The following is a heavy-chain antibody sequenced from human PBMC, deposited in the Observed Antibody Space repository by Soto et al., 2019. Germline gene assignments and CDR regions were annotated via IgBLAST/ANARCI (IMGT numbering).Heavy chain of an antibody. CDR1: GFTVSSHY. J-gene: IGHJ4*02. V-gene: IGHV3-53*01. CDR2: IYKGGST. Sequence: GGSLRLSCAASGFTVSSHYMSWVRQGPGKGLEWVSVIYKGGSTYYADSVKGRFTISRDNSKNTVFLQMNSLRAEDTAVYYCASTWDSATYHYFDYWGQGTLVTVSS. CDR3: ASTWDSATYHYFDY. D-gene: IGHD1-26*01.